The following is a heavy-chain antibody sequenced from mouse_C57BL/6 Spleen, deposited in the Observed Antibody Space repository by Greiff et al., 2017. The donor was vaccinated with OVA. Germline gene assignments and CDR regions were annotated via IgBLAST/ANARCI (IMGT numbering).Heavy chain of an antibody. Sequence: QVQLQQPGAELVKPGASVKMSCKASGYTFTSYWITWVKQRPGQGLEWIGDIYPGSGSTNYNEKFKSKATLTVDTSSSTAYMQLSSLTSEDSAVYYGARWGVGYDAWYFDVWGTGTTVTVSS. V-gene: IGHV1-55*01. CDR2: IYPGSGST. J-gene: IGHJ1*03. CDR3: ARWGVGYDAWYFDV. CDR1: GYTFTSYW. D-gene: IGHD2-2*01.